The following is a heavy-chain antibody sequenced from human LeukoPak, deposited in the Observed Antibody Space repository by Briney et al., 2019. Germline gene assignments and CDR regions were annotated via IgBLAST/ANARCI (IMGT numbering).Heavy chain of an antibody. D-gene: IGHD6-6*01. V-gene: IGHV3-66*01. CDR3: AKGSSSSGYFEY. CDR2: IYTGGGT. Sequence: GGSLRLSCAASGFTVSSNSITWVRQAPGKGLEWVSIIYTGGGTYYADSVKGRFTISRDNSKNTLYLQMNTLRAEDTAVYYCAKGSSSSGYFEYWGQGILVTVST. CDR1: GFTVSSNS. J-gene: IGHJ4*02.